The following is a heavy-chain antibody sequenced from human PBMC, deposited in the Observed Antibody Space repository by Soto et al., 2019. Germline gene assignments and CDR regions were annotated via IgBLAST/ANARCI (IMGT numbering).Heavy chain of an antibody. CDR3: AKGDYYDSSGSYEPLVY. CDR2: ISWDGGST. J-gene: IGHJ4*02. CDR1: GFTFDDYA. Sequence: GGSLRLSCAASGFTFDDYAMPWVLQPPGKGLERVSLISWDGGSTYYADSVKGRFTISGENSKNSLYLQLNRLRSEYTALYYCAKGDYYDSSGSYEPLVYWGQGTLVTVSS. D-gene: IGHD3-22*01. V-gene: IGHV3-43D*04.